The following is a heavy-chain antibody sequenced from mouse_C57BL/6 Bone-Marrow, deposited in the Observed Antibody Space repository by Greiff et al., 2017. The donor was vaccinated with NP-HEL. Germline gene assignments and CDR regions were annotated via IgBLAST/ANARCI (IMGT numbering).Heavy chain of an antibody. CDR2: IDPANGNT. CDR1: GFNIKNTY. Sequence: VQLKESVAELVRPGASVKLSCTASGFNIKNTYMNWVKQRPEQGLEWIGRIDPANGNTKYAPKFQGKATITADTSSNTAYLQLSSLTSEDTAIYYCARGAGTAQAFDYWGQGTTLTVSS. CDR3: ARGAGTAQAFDY. V-gene: IGHV14-3*01. D-gene: IGHD3-2*02. J-gene: IGHJ2*01.